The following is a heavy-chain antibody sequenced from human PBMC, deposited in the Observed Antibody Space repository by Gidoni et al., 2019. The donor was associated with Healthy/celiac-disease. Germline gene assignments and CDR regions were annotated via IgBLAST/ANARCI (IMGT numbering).Heavy chain of an antibody. Sequence: QVQLQESGPGPVKPSQTLSLTCTVSGGPISTGSYYWSWNRQPAGKGLEWSGRIYTSGSTNYNPSLKSRVTISVDTSKNQFSLKLSSVTAADTAVYYCAREAGYSYGYYDAFDIWGQGTMVTVSS. CDR1: GGPISTGSYY. D-gene: IGHD5-18*01. V-gene: IGHV4-61*02. CDR3: AREAGYSYGYYDAFDI. J-gene: IGHJ3*02. CDR2: IYTSGST.